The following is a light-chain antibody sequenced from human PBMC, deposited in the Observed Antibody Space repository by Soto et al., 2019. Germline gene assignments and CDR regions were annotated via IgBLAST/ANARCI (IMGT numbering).Light chain of an antibody. J-gene: IGKJ1*01. Sequence: DVQMTQTPSILSASVGDRVTITCRASQNIATWLAWYQQKPGKAPKLLIYKASNLQSGVPSRFSGSGSGTEFTLSISSLQPDDFATYYCQQYSSFTTFGQGTKVDIK. CDR3: QQYSSFTT. CDR1: QNIATW. V-gene: IGKV1-5*03. CDR2: KAS.